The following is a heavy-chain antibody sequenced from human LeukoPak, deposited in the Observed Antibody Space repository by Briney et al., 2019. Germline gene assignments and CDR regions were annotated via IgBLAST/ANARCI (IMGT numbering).Heavy chain of an antibody. CDR3: ARVPVGAASYYMDV. CDR1: GGSISSGNY. J-gene: IGHJ6*03. CDR2: IYTSGST. D-gene: IGHD2-15*01. V-gene: IGHV4-61*02. Sequence: SETLSLTCTVSGGSISSGNYWSWIRQPAGRGLEWIGRIYTSGSTNYNPSLKSRVTISVDTSKNQFSLKLSSVTAADTAVYYCARVPVGAASYYMDVWGKGTAVTVSS.